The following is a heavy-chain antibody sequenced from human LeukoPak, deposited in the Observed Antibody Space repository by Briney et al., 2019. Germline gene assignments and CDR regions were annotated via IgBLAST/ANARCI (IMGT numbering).Heavy chain of an antibody. CDR3: ARGFAPSDGCWDY. D-gene: IGHD3-10*02. CDR2: IYSGGST. CDR1: GFTVSSNY. Sequence: GGSLRLSCAASGFTVSSNYMSWVRQAPGKGLEWVSVIYSGGSTYYADSVKGRFTISRDNSKNTLYLQMNSLRAEDTAVYYCARGFAPSDGCWDYWGQGTLVTVSS. J-gene: IGHJ4*02. V-gene: IGHV3-66*01.